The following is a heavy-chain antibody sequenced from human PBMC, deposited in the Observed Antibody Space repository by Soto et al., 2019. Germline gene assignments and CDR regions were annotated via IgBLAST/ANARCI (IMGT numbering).Heavy chain of an antibody. J-gene: IGHJ6*02. CDR1: GYTFTSYG. D-gene: IGHD2-8*01. CDR2: NSAYNGNT. V-gene: IGHV1-18*01. Sequence: QVQLVQSGAEVKKPGASVKVSCKASGYTFTSYGISWVRQAPGQGLEWMGWNSAYNGNTNYAQTLQGSVTMTTATSTSTAYMELRSLRSDDPAVYYCARAPYIVLNYGMDVWGQGTTVTVS. CDR3: ARAPYIVLNYGMDV.